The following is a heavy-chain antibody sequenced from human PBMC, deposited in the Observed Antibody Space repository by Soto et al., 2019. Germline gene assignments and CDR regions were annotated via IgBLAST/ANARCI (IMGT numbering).Heavy chain of an antibody. CDR2: INSDGTST. D-gene: IGHD6-19*01. CDR3: SKARIGVAGRRGGGGAFDI. V-gene: IGHV3-74*02. CDR1: GFSFSNYW. J-gene: IGHJ3*02. Sequence: EVKMVDSGGGLVQPVGSLRLSWAASGFSFSNYWMHWVRQSPGKRLLWVSRINSDGTSTSYADSVKDRFSISRDKANNTLYLQMTSLRVEDTAVYYCSKARIGVAGRRGGGGAFDICGQGTMVTVSS.